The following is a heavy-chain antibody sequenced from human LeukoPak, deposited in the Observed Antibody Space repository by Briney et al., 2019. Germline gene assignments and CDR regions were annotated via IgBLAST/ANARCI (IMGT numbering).Heavy chain of an antibody. CDR1: GFTFDDYG. J-gene: IGHJ4*02. CDR2: ISYDGSNK. CDR3: ARAPTKGPYYFDY. Sequence: PGGSLRLSCAASGFTFDDYGMSWVRQAPGKGLEWVAVISYDGSNKYYADSVKGRFTISRDNSKNTLYLQMNSLRAEDTAVYYCARAPTKGPYYFDYWGQGTLVTVSS. V-gene: IGHV3-30*03.